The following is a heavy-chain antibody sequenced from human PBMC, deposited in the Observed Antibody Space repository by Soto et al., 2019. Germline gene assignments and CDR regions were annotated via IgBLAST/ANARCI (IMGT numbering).Heavy chain of an antibody. Sequence: HWGSLRLCCAACGFTFSSYAMHWVRQAPGKGLEWVAVISYDGSNKYYADSVKGRFTISRDNSKNTLYLQMNSLRAEDAAVYYCARDLAMVYAIPHYYYYGMDVWGQGTTVTVSS. CDR1: GFTFSSYA. D-gene: IGHD2-8*01. J-gene: IGHJ6*02. CDR3: ARDLAMVYAIPHYYYYGMDV. CDR2: ISYDGSNK. V-gene: IGHV3-30-3*01.